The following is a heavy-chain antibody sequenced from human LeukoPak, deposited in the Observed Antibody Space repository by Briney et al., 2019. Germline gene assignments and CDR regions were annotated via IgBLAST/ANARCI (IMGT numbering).Heavy chain of an antibody. J-gene: IGHJ4*02. CDR3: AKAGIGVVGYFDY. CDR2: ISGSGGST. D-gene: IGHD6-19*01. CDR1: GFTFSSYA. Sequence: GGSLRLSCAASGFTFSSYAMSWVRQAPGKGREWVSAISGSGGSTYYADSVKGRFTISRDNSKNTLYLQMNSLRDEDTALYYRAKAGIGVVGYFDYWGQGTLVTVSS. V-gene: IGHV3-23*01.